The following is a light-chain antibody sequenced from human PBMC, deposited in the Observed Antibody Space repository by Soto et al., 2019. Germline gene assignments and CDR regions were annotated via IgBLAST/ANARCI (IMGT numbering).Light chain of an antibody. V-gene: IGKV1-5*01. Sequence: DIQMTQSPSTLSASVGDRVTITCRASQSISVWLAWYQQKPGKAPTLLIYAASTLQSGVPSRFSGSGFGTDFTLTISSLQAEDFASYYCQQLRSYPSTFGGGTKVDIK. J-gene: IGKJ4*01. CDR3: QQLRSYPST. CDR1: QSISVW. CDR2: AAS.